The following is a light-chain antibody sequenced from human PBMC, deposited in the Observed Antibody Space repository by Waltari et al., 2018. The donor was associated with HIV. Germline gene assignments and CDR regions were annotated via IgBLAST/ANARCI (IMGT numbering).Light chain of an antibody. CDR2: TDS. CDR1: VLAKKY. CDR3: YSAADNNYV. J-gene: IGLJ1*01. Sequence: SYELTQPSSVSVSPGQTARITCSGDVLAKKYARWFQQKPGQALVLVIYTDSERPSGFPWRFSGSSSGTTVTLTISGAQVEYEADYYCYSAADNNYVFGTGTKVTVL. V-gene: IGLV3-27*01.